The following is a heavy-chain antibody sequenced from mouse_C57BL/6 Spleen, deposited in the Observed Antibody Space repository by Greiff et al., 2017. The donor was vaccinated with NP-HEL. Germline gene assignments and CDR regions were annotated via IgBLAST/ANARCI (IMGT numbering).Heavy chain of an antibody. CDR1: GYTFTSYW. CDR2: IYPSDSET. D-gene: IGHD2-3*01. CDR3: AKMGGDGYHWYFDV. J-gene: IGHJ1*03. V-gene: IGHV1-61*01. Sequence: QVQLQQPGAELVRPGSSVKLSCKASGYTFTSYWMAWVKQRPGQGLEWIGNIYPSDSETHYNQKFKDKATLTVDKSSSTAYMQLSSLTSEDSAVYYGAKMGGDGYHWYFDVWGTGTTVTVSA.